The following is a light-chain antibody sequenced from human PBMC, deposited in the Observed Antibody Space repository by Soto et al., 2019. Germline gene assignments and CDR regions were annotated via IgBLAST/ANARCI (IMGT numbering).Light chain of an antibody. J-gene: IGKJ5*01. CDR1: QDISNY. CDR3: QQYDNLIT. Sequence: DIPMTQSPSSLSASVGDRVTITCQASQDISNYLTWYQQKPGKAPKLLIYDASNLETGVPSRFSGSGSGTDFTFTISSLQPEDIATYYCQQYDNLITFGQGTRLEIK. V-gene: IGKV1-33*01. CDR2: DAS.